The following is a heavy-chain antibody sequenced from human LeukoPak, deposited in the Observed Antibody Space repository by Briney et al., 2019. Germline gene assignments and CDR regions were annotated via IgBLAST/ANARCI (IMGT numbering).Heavy chain of an antibody. CDR1: GFTFSNYA. CDR3: AKGRSSGWYPRFDF. V-gene: IGHV3-23*01. J-gene: IGHJ4*02. CDR2: ISGSGGST. Sequence: GGSLILSCAASGFTFSNYAMSWVRRAPGKGLEWVSTISGSGGSTYYADSVKGRFTISRDNSKNTLYLQMNSLRAEDTAVYYCAKGRSSGWYPRFDFWGQGTLVTVSS. D-gene: IGHD6-19*01.